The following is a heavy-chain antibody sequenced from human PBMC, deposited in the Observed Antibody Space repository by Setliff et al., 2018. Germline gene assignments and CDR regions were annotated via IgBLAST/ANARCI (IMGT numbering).Heavy chain of an antibody. CDR3: ARDGVMYGMDV. V-gene: IGHV3-11*04. J-gene: IGHJ6*02. D-gene: IGHD2-8*01. CDR2: ISGGGTTR. Sequence: PGGSLRLSCAASGFSFSGSYMSWVRQAPGKGLEWISKISGGGTTRFYADSVRGRLTISRDNTKNSLYLQMNSLRAEDTAVYYCARDGVMYGMDVWGQGTTVTVSS. CDR1: GFSFSGSY.